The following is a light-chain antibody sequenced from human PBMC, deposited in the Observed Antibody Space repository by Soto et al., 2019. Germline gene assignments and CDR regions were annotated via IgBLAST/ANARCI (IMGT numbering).Light chain of an antibody. J-gene: IGKJ1*01. V-gene: IGKV3-15*01. CDR1: RSVSSN. CDR3: QQYNDWPRT. CDR2: GAS. Sequence: EIVMKQSPATLSVSQGERATLSCRASRSVSSNLAWYQQKPGQAPRLLIYGASTRATGIPARFSGSGSGTEFTLTISSLQSEDFAVYYCQQYNDWPRTFGQGTKVDIK.